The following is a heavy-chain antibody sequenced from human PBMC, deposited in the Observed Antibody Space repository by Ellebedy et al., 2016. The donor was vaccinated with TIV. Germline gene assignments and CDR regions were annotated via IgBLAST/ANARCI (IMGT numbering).Heavy chain of an antibody. V-gene: IGHV3-30*04. Sequence: GESLKISCAASGFTFSSYAMHWVRQAPGKGLEWVAVISYDGSNKYYADSVKGRFTISRDNSKNTLYLQMNSLRDEDTAVYYCARDGRGGYGDYAGFDYWGQGTLVTVSS. J-gene: IGHJ4*02. CDR3: ARDGRGGYGDYAGFDY. CDR2: ISYDGSNK. CDR1: GFTFSSYA. D-gene: IGHD4-17*01.